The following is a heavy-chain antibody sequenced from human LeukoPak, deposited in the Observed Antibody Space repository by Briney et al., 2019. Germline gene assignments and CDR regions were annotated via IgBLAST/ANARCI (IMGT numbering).Heavy chain of an antibody. J-gene: IGHJ4*02. Sequence: TSETVSLTCGFYGESFSGYYWRWIRQPPGKGLEWIGEINHSGITTYNPSLKSRVTISVDTSKKQFSLKLNSVTAADTAVYYCAISHKWLLLDYWGQGTLVTVSS. CDR1: GESFSGYY. D-gene: IGHD2-15*01. V-gene: IGHV4-34*01. CDR3: AISHKWLLLDY. CDR2: INHSGIT.